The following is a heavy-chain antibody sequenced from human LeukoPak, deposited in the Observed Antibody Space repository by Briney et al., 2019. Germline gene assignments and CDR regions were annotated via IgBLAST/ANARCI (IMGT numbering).Heavy chain of an antibody. D-gene: IGHD3-10*01. J-gene: IGHJ3*02. V-gene: IGHV1-69*13. CDR1: GGTFSSYV. CDR2: IIPIFATA. Sequence: SVKVSYKASGGTFSSYVINWVRQAPGQGLEWMGGIIPIFATADYAQKFQGRVTITADESTSTAYMELSSLRSEDTAVYYCAVGVRGSGSYQIWGHAFDIWGQGTMVTVSS. CDR3: AVGVRGSGSYQIWGHAFDI.